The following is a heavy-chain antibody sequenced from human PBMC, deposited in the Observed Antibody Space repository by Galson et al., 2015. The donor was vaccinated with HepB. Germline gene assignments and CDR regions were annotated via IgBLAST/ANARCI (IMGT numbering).Heavy chain of an antibody. CDR2: ISGSGGNT. D-gene: IGHD3-22*01. CDR3: AKAIWEYYDNRVFDY. V-gene: IGHV3-23*01. Sequence: SLRLSCAASGFTFNTYAMSWVRQAPGKGLEWVSAISGSGGNTYYADSVKGRFTISRDNSKSTLYLQMNSLRAEDTAIYYCAKAIWEYYDNRVFDYWGQGTLVTVSS. CDR1: GFTFNTYA. J-gene: IGHJ4*02.